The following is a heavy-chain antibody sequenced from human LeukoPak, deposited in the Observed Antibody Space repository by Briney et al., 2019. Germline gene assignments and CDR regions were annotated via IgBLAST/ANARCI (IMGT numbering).Heavy chain of an antibody. D-gene: IGHD3-10*01. V-gene: IGHV3-30*04. CDR1: GFTFNSYA. CDR2: ISYDGSNK. CDR3: ARDHYYGSGSYHFDY. Sequence: PGGSLRLSCAASGFTFNSYAMHWVRQAPAKGLEWVAVISYDGSNKYYADSVKGRFTISRDNSKNTLYLQMNSLRAEDTAVYYCARDHYYGSGSYHFDYWGQGTLVTVSS. J-gene: IGHJ4*02.